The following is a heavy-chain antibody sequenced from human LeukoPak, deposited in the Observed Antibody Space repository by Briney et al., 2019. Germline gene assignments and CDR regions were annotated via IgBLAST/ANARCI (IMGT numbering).Heavy chain of an antibody. CDR1: GGSFSGYH. D-gene: IGHD5-12*01. J-gene: IGHJ4*02. V-gene: IGHV4-34*01. Sequence: PSETLSLTCAVYGGSFSGYHWSWIRQPPGKGLEWIGEINHSGSTNYNPSLKSRVTISVDTSKNQFSLKLSSVTAADTAVYYCARGGGYSGLGYWGQGTLVTVSS. CDR3: ARGGGYSGLGY. CDR2: INHSGST.